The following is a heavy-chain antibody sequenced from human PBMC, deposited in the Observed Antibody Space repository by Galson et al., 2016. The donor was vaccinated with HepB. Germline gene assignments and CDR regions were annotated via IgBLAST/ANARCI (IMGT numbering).Heavy chain of an antibody. V-gene: IGHV3-7*03. CDR2: IKPDGSEK. CDR3: ARDGFVASRVFDS. J-gene: IGHJ4*02. CDR1: GFRISNNW. D-gene: IGHD2-15*01. Sequence: SLRLSCAVSGFRISNNWMTWVRQSPDKRLEWVANIKPDGSEKYYVDSVKGRFTISRDNAKNSLYLQLNSLRAEDTAVNYCARDGFVASRVFDSWGQGTLVIVSS.